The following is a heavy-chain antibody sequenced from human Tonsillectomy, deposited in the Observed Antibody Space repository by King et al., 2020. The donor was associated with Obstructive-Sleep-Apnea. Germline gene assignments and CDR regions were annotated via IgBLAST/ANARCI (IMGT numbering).Heavy chain of an antibody. CDR2: IYYSGST. J-gene: IGHJ4*02. CDR1: GGSITNYY. Sequence: VQLQESGPGLLKPSETLSLTCTVSGGSITNYYLSWIRQPPGKGLEWIGHIYYSGSTIYSPPLKSRVTISVATSKNHFSLKLSSVTAADTAVYYCARYSPFESSWNFDYWGQGTLVTVSS. CDR3: ARYSPFESSWNFDY. V-gene: IGHV4-59*08. D-gene: IGHD6-13*01.